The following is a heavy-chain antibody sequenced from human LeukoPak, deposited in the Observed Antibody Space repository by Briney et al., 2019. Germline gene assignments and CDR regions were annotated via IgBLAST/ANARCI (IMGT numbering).Heavy chain of an antibody. D-gene: IGHD5-24*01. V-gene: IGHV3-74*01. CDR3: ARDWVYKIDY. CDR1: GFTFSSYV. CDR2: ISHDGII. Sequence: GGSLRLSCETAGFTFSSYVMHWVRRTPGKGLVWVSRISHDGIISYADSVKGRFTISRDNAKNTLTLQMNSLRVEDTAVYFCARDWVYKIDYWGRGTLFTVSS. J-gene: IGHJ4*02.